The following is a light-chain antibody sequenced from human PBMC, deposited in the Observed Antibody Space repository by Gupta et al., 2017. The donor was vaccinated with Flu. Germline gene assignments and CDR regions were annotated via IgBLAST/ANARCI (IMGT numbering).Light chain of an antibody. V-gene: IGLV2-18*01. CDR2: EVR. J-gene: IGLJ3*02. CDR3: SFYTTSRTWV. CDR1: DSDIGSYNR. Sequence: QSALTQPPSVSGSPGQPVTISCTAADSDIGSYNRVSWFQQPPGTAPKLMIYEVRNRPSGVPDRFSGSKSGNTASLTISGLQAEDEADYYCSFYTTSRTWVFGGGTKLTVL.